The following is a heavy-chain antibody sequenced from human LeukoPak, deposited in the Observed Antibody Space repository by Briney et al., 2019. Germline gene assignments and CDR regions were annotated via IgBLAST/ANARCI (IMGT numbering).Heavy chain of an antibody. Sequence: GGFLRLSCAASGFTFSNHWMSWVRQAPGKGLEWVANIKQDGSVKYYVGSVKGRFTISRDNAEDSLYLQMNSLRAEDTAVYYCATTSDAPGNYWGQGTLVTVSS. CDR2: IKQDGSVK. V-gene: IGHV3-7*01. CDR1: GFTFSNHW. J-gene: IGHJ4*02. CDR3: ATTSDAPGNY.